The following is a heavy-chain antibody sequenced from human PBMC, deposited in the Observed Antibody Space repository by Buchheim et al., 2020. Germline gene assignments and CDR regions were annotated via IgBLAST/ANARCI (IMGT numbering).Heavy chain of an antibody. CDR1: GGSISSGGYY. V-gene: IGHV4-31*03. Sequence: QVQLQESGPGLVKPSQTLSLTCTVSGGSISSGGYYWSWIRQHPGKGLEWIGYIYYSGSTYYNPSLKSRVTISVDTSKNQFSLKLSSVTAADTAVYYCARDRIFDWLDPLASWSGVAASGYFDLWGRGTL. CDR3: ARDRIFDWLDPLASWSGVAASGYFDL. J-gene: IGHJ2*01. D-gene: IGHD3-9*01. CDR2: IYYSGST.